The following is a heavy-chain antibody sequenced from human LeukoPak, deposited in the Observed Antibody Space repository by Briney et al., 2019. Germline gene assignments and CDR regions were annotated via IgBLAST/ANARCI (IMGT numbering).Heavy chain of an antibody. D-gene: IGHD5-12*01. CDR2: FYDSGST. CDR1: GGSTSSRNYY. Sequence: SETLSLTGTVSGGSTSSRNYYWDWIRQPPRKGLEGNGNFYDSGSTYYNPSLKSRVTISGDTSKNQFSLKLSSVTAADTAVYYSARHTRPGCSGYENAFDIWGQGTVVTVSS. CDR3: ARHTRPGCSGYENAFDI. V-gene: IGHV4-39*01. J-gene: IGHJ3*02.